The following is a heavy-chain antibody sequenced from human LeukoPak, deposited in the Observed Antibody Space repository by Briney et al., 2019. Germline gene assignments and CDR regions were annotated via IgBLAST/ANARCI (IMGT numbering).Heavy chain of an antibody. J-gene: IGHJ6*02. Sequence: ASVKVSCKASGYTFTGYYMHWVRQAPGQGLEWMGWINPNSGNTGYAQKFQGRVTMTRNTSISTAYMELSSLRSEDTAVYYCASPVYSSSWYYYYYGMDVWGQGTTVTVSS. D-gene: IGHD6-13*01. CDR3: ASPVYSSSWYYYYYGMDV. V-gene: IGHV1-8*02. CDR2: INPNSGNT. CDR1: GYTFTGYY.